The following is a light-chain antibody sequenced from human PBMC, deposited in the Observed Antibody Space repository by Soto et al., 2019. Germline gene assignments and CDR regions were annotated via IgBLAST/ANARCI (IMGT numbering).Light chain of an antibody. CDR3: QQFNDWPLT. Sequence: EIVMTQSPATLSVSPGEGATLSCRASQSVSTNLAWYQQKPGQAPRLLIDGASSRATGIPARFSGSGSGTEFTLTISSLQSEDFAVYYCQQFNDWPLTFGGGTKVDIK. CDR2: GAS. J-gene: IGKJ4*01. V-gene: IGKV3D-15*01. CDR1: QSVSTN.